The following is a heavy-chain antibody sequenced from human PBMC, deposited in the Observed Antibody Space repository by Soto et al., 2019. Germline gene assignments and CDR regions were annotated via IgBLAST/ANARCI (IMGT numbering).Heavy chain of an antibody. V-gene: IGHV3-74*01. J-gene: IGHJ3*01. Sequence: QPVGSLRLSCAASEFTFRSYWMHWVRQSPGKGLVWVSRISGDGSSTTYADSVRGRFTISRDNAKNTVYLQMDSLRAEDTAVYYCARSLPGTYGAFDLWGQGTMVTVSS. D-gene: IGHD1-7*01. CDR2: ISGDGSST. CDR1: EFTFRSYW. CDR3: ARSLPGTYGAFDL.